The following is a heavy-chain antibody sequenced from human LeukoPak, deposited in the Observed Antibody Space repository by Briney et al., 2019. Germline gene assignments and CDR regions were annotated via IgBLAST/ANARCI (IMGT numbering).Heavy chain of an antibody. Sequence: GGSLGLSCAASGFTFSIYWMSWVRQAPGKGLEWVANIKQDGGEKYYVDSVKGRFTISRDNAKNSLYLQMNSLRAEDTAVYYCASTDNYYDSSGYSFTESDYWGQGTLVTVSS. V-gene: IGHV3-7*01. CDR2: IKQDGGEK. D-gene: IGHD3-22*01. J-gene: IGHJ4*02. CDR1: GFTFSIYW. CDR3: ASTDNYYDSSGYSFTESDY.